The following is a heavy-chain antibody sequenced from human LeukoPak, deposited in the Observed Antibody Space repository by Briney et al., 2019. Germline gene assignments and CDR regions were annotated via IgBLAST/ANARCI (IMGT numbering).Heavy chain of an antibody. CDR2: IIPMFGAA. V-gene: IGHV1-69*05. Sequence: ASVKVSCKASGGTFSNYAVSWVRQAPGQGLEWLGGIIPMFGAAKYAQKFQGRVTVTTDEGTTTAYTELISLGSEDTAVYYCVRRQALRGRHRAFDPWGQGTLVTVTS. J-gene: IGHJ5*02. CDR1: GGTFSNYA. CDR3: VRRQALRGRHRAFDP. D-gene: IGHD6-25*01.